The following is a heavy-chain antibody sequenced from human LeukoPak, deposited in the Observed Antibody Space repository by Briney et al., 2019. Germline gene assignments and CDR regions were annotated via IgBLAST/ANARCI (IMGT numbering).Heavy chain of an antibody. D-gene: IGHD2-15*01. Sequence: PGGSLRLSCSASGFTFSNCGMSWVRQAPGKGLEWISSISSSSSYIYYADSVKGRFTISRDNAKNSLYLQMNSLRAEDTAVYYCARYCSGGSCMAFDYWGQGTLVTVSS. CDR1: GFTFSNCG. V-gene: IGHV3-21*01. CDR3: ARYCSGGSCMAFDY. J-gene: IGHJ4*02. CDR2: ISSSSSYI.